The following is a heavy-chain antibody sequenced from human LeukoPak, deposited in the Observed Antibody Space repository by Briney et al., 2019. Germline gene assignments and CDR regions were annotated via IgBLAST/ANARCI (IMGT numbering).Heavy chain of an antibody. V-gene: IGHV1-69*13. CDR1: GGTFSSYA. J-gene: IGHJ5*02. CDR2: IIPIFGTA. D-gene: IGHD5-18*01. Sequence: GASVKVSCKASGGTFSSYAISWVRQAPGQGLEWMGGIIPIFGTANYAQKFQGRVTITADESTSTAYMELSSLRSEDTAVYYCARDAGGRIQLWLGWGYWFDPWGQGTLVTVSS. CDR3: ARDAGGRIQLWLGWGYWFDP.